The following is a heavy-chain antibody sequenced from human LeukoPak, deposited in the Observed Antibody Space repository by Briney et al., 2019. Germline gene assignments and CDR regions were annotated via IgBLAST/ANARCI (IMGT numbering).Heavy chain of an antibody. CDR1: GFTFSTYN. V-gene: IGHV3-21*04. J-gene: IGHJ4*02. D-gene: IGHD4-17*01. Sequence: GGSLRLSCEASGFTFSTYNMNWVRQAPGKRLEWVSSITSSSSYAFYADSVKGRFTISRDNAKSSLYLQMNSLRAEDTALYYCARDGFSVHEHGDPSYYFDYWGQGTLVTVSS. CDR3: ARDGFSVHEHGDPSYYFDY. CDR2: ITSSSSYA.